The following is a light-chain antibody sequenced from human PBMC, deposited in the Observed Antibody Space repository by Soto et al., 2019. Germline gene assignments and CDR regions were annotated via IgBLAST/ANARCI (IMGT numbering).Light chain of an antibody. V-gene: IGKV3-20*01. CDR3: QQYGSSPFT. CDR1: QSVSSSY. Sequence: EIVLTQSPGTLSLSPGERATLSCRASQSVSSSYLAWYQQKPGQAPRRLIYGASSRATGIPDRFSGSGSGTDFTLTISRLEPEDFAVYYCQQYGSSPFTFGPVTKVDIK. CDR2: GAS. J-gene: IGKJ3*01.